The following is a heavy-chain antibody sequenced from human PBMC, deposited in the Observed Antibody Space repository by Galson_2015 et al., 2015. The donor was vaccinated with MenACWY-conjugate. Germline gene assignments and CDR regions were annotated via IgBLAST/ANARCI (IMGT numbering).Heavy chain of an antibody. D-gene: IGHD5-18*01. J-gene: IGHJ4*02. CDR1: GFTFSSYW. CDR2: INHLGSDK. V-gene: IGHV3-7*05. Sequence: SLRLSCAASGFTFSSYWMSWVRQAPGKGLEWVANINHLGSDKNYVDSVKGRFTISRDNAKNSLFLHMDSLRAEDTAVYYCARVPRYSYGYYDRWGQGTLV. CDR3: ARVPRYSYGYYDR.